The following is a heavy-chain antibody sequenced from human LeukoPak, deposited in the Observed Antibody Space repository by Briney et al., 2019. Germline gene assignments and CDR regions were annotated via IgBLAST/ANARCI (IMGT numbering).Heavy chain of an antibody. J-gene: IGHJ4*02. CDR1: GGSFSGYY. D-gene: IGHD2-15*01. CDR3: ARVVVVAATTSYYFDY. V-gene: IGHV4-34*01. Sequence: SETLSLTCAVYGGSFSGYYWSWIRQPPGKGLEWIGEINHSGSTNYNPSLKSRVTISVDTSKNQFSLKLSSVTAADTAVYYCARVVVVAATTSYYFDYWGQGTLVTVSS. CDR2: INHSGST.